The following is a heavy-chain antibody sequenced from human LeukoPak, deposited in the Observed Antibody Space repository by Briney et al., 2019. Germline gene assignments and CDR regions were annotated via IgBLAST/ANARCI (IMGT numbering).Heavy chain of an antibody. CDR3: ARLMVSPTLVFDP. Sequence: GGSLRLSCTASGFTFSSYSIHWVRQAPGKGLEWVALISFDGKKTDYADSVKGRFTFSRDNSKNTVSLQMSDLRAEDTAMYYCARLMVSPTLVFDPWGQGTLVTVSS. CDR2: ISFDGKKT. J-gene: IGHJ5*02. V-gene: IGHV3-30*04. CDR1: GFTFSSYS. D-gene: IGHD2-8*01.